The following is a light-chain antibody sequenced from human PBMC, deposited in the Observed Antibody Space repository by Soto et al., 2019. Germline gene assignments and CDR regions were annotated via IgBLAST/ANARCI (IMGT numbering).Light chain of an antibody. CDR2: DAS. Sequence: DIQMPQSPSTLSASVGDRSTITCRASQSISSWLAWYQQKPGKAPKLLIYDASSLESGVPPRFSGSGSGTEFTLTISSLQPEDFATYYCQQYDSFSVTFGQGTKVDIK. J-gene: IGKJ1*01. CDR3: QQYDSFSVT. CDR1: QSISSW. V-gene: IGKV1-5*01.